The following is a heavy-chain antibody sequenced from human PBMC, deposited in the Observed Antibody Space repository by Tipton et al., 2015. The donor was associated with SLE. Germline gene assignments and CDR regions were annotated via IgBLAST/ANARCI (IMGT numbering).Heavy chain of an antibody. Sequence: TLSLTCTVSGGSISSYYWSWIRQPPGKGLEWIGYIYYSGSTNYNPSLKSRGTISVDTSKNQFSLKLSSVTAADTAVYYCARQSYPGLVVYAHNWFDPWGQGTLVTVPS. V-gene: IGHV4-59*08. D-gene: IGHD2-8*02. CDR1: GGSISSYY. CDR2: IYYSGST. J-gene: IGHJ5*02. CDR3: ARQSYPGLVVYAHNWFDP.